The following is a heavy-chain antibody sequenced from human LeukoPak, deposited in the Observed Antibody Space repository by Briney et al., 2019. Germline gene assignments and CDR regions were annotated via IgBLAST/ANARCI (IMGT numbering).Heavy chain of an antibody. CDR2: IYPGDFDS. Sequence: GESLKISCKASGHIFTNYWIAWVRQMPGKGLEWMGIIYPGDFDSRYGPSFQGHVTISADKSISTAYLQWSSLKASDTAMYYCARHGVEGYNGAFHIWGQGTMVTVSS. J-gene: IGHJ3*02. CDR3: ARHGVEGYNGAFHI. D-gene: IGHD5-24*01. CDR1: GHIFTNYW. V-gene: IGHV5-51*01.